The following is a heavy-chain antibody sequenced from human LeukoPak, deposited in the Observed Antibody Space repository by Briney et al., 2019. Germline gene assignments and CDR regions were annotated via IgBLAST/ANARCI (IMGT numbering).Heavy chain of an antibody. CDR2: INSDGRRT. CDR1: GFTFSTYW. D-gene: IGHD3-16*01. Sequence: GGSLRLSCAASGFTFSTYWMHWVRQVPGRGLVWVSHINSDGRRTNSADSVKGRFTISRDNAKNTLYLQMNSLRADDTAVYYCAGGGRAFDIWGHGTMVTVSS. V-gene: IGHV3-74*01. J-gene: IGHJ3*02. CDR3: AGGGRAFDI.